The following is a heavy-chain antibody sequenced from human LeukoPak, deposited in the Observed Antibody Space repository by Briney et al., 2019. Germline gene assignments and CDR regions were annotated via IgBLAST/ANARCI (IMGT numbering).Heavy chain of an antibody. V-gene: IGHV4-39*07. CDR1: GGSISSSSYY. D-gene: IGHD5-12*01. J-gene: IGHJ5*02. CDR2: IYYSGST. Sequence: SETLSLTCTVSGGSISSSSYYWGWIRQPPGKGLEWIGSIYYSGSTYYNPSLKSRVTISVDTSKNQFSLKLSSVTAADTAVYYCARVQYSGYDSNWFDPWGQGTLVTVSS. CDR3: ARVQYSGYDSNWFDP.